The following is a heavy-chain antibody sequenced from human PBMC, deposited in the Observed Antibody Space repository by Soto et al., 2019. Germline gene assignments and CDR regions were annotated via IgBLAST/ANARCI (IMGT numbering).Heavy chain of an antibody. J-gene: IGHJ4*02. CDR1: GFTFSNYG. D-gene: IGHD3-22*01. V-gene: IGHV3-30*18. CDR3: AKAAHRSGYGTYFEH. CDR2: ISKDGSEE. Sequence: QVQLVESGGGVVQPGRSRSLSCVVSGFTFSNYGMHWVRQAPGKGLDWVAVISKDGSEEYYADSVKGRFPVSRDNSRNQRYLQVKSLRTEDTAVYYCAKAAHRSGYGTYFEHWGQGTLVPVSS.